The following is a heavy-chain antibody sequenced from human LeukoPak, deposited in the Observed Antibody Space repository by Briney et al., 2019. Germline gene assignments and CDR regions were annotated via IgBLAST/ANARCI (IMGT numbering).Heavy chain of an antibody. D-gene: IGHD1-7*01. V-gene: IGHV3-33*01. CDR2: IWNDGNKK. CDR3: AREGITGTTNWFDP. Sequence: GGSLRLSCAASGFTFSTYGMHWVRQAPGKGLEWVAVIWNDGNKKHYADSVKGRFTISRDNSKNTLYVQMNSLRAEDTAVYYCAREGITGTTNWFDPWGQGALVTVSS. J-gene: IGHJ5*02. CDR1: GFTFSTYG.